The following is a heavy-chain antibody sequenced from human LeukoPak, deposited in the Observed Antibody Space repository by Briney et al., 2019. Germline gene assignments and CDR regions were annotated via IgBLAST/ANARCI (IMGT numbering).Heavy chain of an antibody. CDR2: IYYSGST. CDR3: ARAGYCSGGSCYSAHSDY. CDR1: GDSISSDY. D-gene: IGHD2-15*01. Sequence: SETLSLTCTVSGDSISSDYWSWIRQPPGKGLEWIGYIYYSGSTNYNPSLKSRVTISVDTSKNQFSLKLSSVTAADTAVYYCARAGYCSGGSCYSAHSDYWGQGTLVTVSS. V-gene: IGHV4-59*12. J-gene: IGHJ4*02.